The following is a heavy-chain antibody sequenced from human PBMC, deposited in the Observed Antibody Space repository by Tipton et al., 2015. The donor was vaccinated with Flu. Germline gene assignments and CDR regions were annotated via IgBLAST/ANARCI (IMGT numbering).Heavy chain of an antibody. V-gene: IGHV4-39*07. CDR2: IYHSGST. CDR1: GGSISSHY. D-gene: IGHD6-19*01. Sequence: TLSLTCTVSGGSISSHYWGWIRQPPGKGLEWIGSIYHSGSTFYHPSLKSRVTISVDTSKNQFSLKLSSVTAADTAVYYCARDGGVGSGWSYSGGNYYYGMDVWGQGTTVIVSS. J-gene: IGHJ6*02. CDR3: ARDGGVGSGWSYSGGNYYYGMDV.